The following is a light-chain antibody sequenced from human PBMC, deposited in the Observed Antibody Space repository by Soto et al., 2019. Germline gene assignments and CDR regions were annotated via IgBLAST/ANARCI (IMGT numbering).Light chain of an antibody. J-gene: IGKJ2*01. CDR1: QSVSGSK. CDR3: HQHGSSPFT. Sequence: EIVLTQSPGPLSLSPGNRANLSCRASQSVSGSKLAWYQQRPGQAPRLLIYGGSNRATDIPARFSGSGSGTEYNLTISRLEPEDFALYYCHQHGSSPFTFGQGTRLEI. V-gene: IGKV3-20*01. CDR2: GGS.